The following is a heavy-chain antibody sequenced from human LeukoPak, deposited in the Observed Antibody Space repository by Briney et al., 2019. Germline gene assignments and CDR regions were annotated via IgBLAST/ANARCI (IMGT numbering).Heavy chain of an antibody. V-gene: IGHV3-21*01. CDR3: ARYNRYSIFNWFDS. Sequence: GGSLRLSCAASGFTFNNYIMNWVRQAPGKGLEWVSSISSSSDYIYYADSVKGRFTISRDNAKNSLYLQINSLRAEDTAVYYCARYNRYSIFNWFDSWGQGTLVTVSS. CDR2: ISSSSDYI. D-gene: IGHD6-13*01. J-gene: IGHJ5*01. CDR1: GFTFNNYI.